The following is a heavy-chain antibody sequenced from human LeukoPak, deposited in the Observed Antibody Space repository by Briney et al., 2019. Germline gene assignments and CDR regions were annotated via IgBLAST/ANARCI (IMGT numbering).Heavy chain of an antibody. CDR1: GSSINNYW. J-gene: IGHJ5*02. D-gene: IGHD2-15*01. V-gene: IGHV5-51*01. CDR3: ARQEYCSGGSCYTWFDP. CDR2: IYPADSDI. Sequence: GESLNISCQGSGSSINNYWIGWVRQIPGKGLEWRGTIYPADSDIRYSPSFQGQVTISADKSISTAYLQWSSLKASDTAMYYCARQEYCSGGSCYTWFDPWGQGTLVTVSS.